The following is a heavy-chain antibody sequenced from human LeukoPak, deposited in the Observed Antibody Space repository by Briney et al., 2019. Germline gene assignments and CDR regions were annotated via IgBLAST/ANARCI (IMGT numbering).Heavy chain of an antibody. CDR3: AKAGRDCSGASCYNYGMDV. CDR2: ISSDGNDK. D-gene: IGHD2-15*01. V-gene: IGHV3-30*18. J-gene: IGHJ6*02. CDR1: GFTFSTCG. Sequence: TGGSLRLSCAVSGFTFSTCGMHWVCQAPGKGLEWVAVISSDGNDKYYAVSVKGRFTISRDNSKNTLYLQMNSLRAEDTAVYYCAKAGRDCSGASCYNYGMDVWGPGTTVTVSS.